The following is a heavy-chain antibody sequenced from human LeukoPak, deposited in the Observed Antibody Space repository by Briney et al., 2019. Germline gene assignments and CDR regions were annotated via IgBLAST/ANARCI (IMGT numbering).Heavy chain of an antibody. Sequence: SETLSLTCAVYGESFSGYYWSWIRQPPGKGLEWIGEINHSGSTNYNPSLKSRVTISVDTSKNRFSLKLSSVTAADTAVYYCARGVARTYYSDTSGYAAADYWGQGTLVTVSS. CDR1: GESFSGYY. CDR3: ARGVARTYYSDTSGYAAADY. CDR2: INHSGST. D-gene: IGHD3-22*01. V-gene: IGHV4-34*01. J-gene: IGHJ4*02.